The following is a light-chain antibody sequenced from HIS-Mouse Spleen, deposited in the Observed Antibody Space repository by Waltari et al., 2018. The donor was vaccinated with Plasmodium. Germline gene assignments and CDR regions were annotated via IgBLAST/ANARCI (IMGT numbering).Light chain of an antibody. CDR1: QSISNY. Sequence: DIQMTQSPSSLSASVGHRVTITCRASQSISNYLNWYQQKPGKAPKFLIYAASTLQSGVPSRFSGSGSGTDVTLTISSLQPEDFATYYCQQSYSTWTFGQGTKVEIK. CDR3: QQSYSTWT. V-gene: IGKV1-39*01. J-gene: IGKJ1*01. CDR2: AAS.